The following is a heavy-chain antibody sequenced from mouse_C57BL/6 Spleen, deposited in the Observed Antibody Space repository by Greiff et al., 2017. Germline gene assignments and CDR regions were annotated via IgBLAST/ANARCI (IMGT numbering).Heavy chain of an antibody. CDR3: ARANYGSSYRAMDY. CDR1: GFTFSDYY. CDR2: INYDGSST. V-gene: IGHV5-16*01. Sequence: EVKLVESEGGLVQPGSSMKLSCTASGFTFSDYYMAWVRQVPEKGLEWVANINYDGSSTYYLDSLKSRFIISRDNAKNILYLQMSSLKSEDTATYYCARANYGSSYRAMDYWGQGTSVTVSS. D-gene: IGHD1-1*01. J-gene: IGHJ4*01.